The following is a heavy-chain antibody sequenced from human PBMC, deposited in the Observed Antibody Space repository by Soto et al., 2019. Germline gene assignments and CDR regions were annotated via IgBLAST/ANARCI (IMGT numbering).Heavy chain of an antibody. D-gene: IGHD3-22*01. CDR1: GFSLSTSGVG. Sequence: SGPTLVNPTQTLTLTCTFSGFSLSTSGVGVGWIRQPPGNALEWLALIYWNDDKRYSPSLKSRLTITKDTSKNQVVLTMTNMDPVDTATYYCANSHETYDSSGYHNNYYGREVWGDGNTVSVSA. J-gene: IGHJ6*04. CDR2: IYWNDDK. V-gene: IGHV2-5*01. CDR3: ANSHETYDSSGYHNNYYGREV.